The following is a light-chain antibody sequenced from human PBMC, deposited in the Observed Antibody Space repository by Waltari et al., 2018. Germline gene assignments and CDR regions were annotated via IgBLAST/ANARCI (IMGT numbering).Light chain of an antibody. J-gene: IGKJ1*01. V-gene: IGKV3-20*01. CDR3: QQYGSFPWT. Sequence: EIVLTQSPGTLSLSPGERATLSCRASQSVSSSYLAWYQQKPGQAPRLLIDGASSRATGIPDRFSGSGSGTDFTLTISRLEPEDFAVYYCQQYGSFPWTFGQGTKVEIK. CDR2: GAS. CDR1: QSVSSSY.